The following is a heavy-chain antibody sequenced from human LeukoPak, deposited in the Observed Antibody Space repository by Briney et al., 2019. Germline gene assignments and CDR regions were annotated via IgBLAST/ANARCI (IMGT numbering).Heavy chain of an antibody. CDR2: IYHSGST. Sequence: SETQSLTCAVSGYSISSGYYWGWIRQPPGKGLEWIGSIYHSGSTYYNPSLKSRVTISVDTSKNQFSLKLSSVTAADTAVYYCARDLYCSSTSCHELDYWGQGTLVTVSS. CDR1: GYSISSGYY. CDR3: ARDLYCSSTSCHELDY. J-gene: IGHJ4*02. D-gene: IGHD2-2*01. V-gene: IGHV4-38-2*02.